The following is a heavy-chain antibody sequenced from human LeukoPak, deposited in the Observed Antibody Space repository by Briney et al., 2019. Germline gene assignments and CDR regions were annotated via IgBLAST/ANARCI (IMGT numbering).Heavy chain of an antibody. Sequence: SETLSLTCTVSGGSVSSGSSYWSWIRQPPGKGLEWIGHIYYSGGTNYNPSLKSRVTISLDTSKNQFTLKLSSVTAADTAVHYCAREVGVLFDYWGQGTLVTVSS. J-gene: IGHJ4*02. CDR3: AREVGVLFDY. CDR2: IYYSGGT. CDR1: GGSVSSGSSY. D-gene: IGHD1-26*01. V-gene: IGHV4-61*01.